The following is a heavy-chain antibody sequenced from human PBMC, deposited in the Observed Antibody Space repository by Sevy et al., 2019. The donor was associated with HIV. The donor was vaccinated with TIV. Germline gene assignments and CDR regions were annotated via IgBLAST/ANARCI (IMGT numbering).Heavy chain of an antibody. CDR3: ANFDCGGDCNG. CDR1: GFNFNIYW. Sequence: GGSLRLSCAASGFNFNIYWMHWVRQASGKGLVWVSLINMDGTSTSYADSVKGRFTISRDNAQNTLFLQMNSLSAEDTAVYYCANFDCGGDCNGWGQGTLVTVSS. J-gene: IGHJ4*02. V-gene: IGHV3-74*01. CDR2: INMDGTST. D-gene: IGHD2-21*02.